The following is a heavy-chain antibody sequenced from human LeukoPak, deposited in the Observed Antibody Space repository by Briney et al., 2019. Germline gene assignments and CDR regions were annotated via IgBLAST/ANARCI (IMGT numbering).Heavy chain of an antibody. J-gene: IGHJ4*02. D-gene: IGHD5-12*01. V-gene: IGHV3-53*01. CDR2: IYSGGST. CDR3: ARGRGLRESPFDY. Sequence: GGSLRLSCAASGFTVSSNYMSWVRQAPGKGLEWVSVIYSGGSTYYADSVKGRFTISRDNSKNTLYLQMNSLRAEDTAVYYCARGRGLRESPFDYWGQGTLVTVSS. CDR1: GFTVSSNY.